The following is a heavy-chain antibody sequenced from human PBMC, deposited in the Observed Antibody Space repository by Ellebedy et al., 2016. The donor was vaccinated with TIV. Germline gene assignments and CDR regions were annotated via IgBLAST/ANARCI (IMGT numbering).Heavy chain of an antibody. J-gene: IGHJ1*01. CDR2: SRSNSYGGTT. D-gene: IGHD4-23*01. Sequence: GESLKISCAASGLTVSDHYMDWVRQAPGKGLEWVGFSRSNSYGGTTDYAASVKGRFTISRDDSKNSLYLQMNSLKIEDTAVYYCARGGTGYGGNTFQHWGQGTLVTVSS. CDR1: GLTVSDHY. CDR3: ARGGTGYGGNTFQH. V-gene: IGHV3-72*01.